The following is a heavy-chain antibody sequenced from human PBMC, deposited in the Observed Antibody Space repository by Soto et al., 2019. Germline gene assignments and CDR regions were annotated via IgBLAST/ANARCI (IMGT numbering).Heavy chain of an antibody. D-gene: IGHD6-19*01. J-gene: IGHJ4*02. CDR3: AKVTKVAGTDY. CDR1: GFTFSSYG. CDR2: ISYDGSNK. V-gene: IGHV3-30*18. Sequence: QVQLVESGGGVVQPGRSLRLSCAASGFTFSSYGMHWVRQAPGKGLEWVAVISYDGSNKYYADSVKGRFTISRDNSKNTLYLQMNSLRAEDTAVYYCAKVTKVAGTDYWGQGTLVTVSS.